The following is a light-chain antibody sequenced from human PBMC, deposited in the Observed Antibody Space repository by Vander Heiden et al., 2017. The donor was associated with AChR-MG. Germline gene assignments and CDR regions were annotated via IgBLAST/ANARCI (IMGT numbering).Light chain of an antibody. CDR2: DVS. Sequence: QSALTQPASVSGSPAESTTITCTGASSDVGSNDYGSWYQQHPGKAPKLKIYDVSSRPSGVSNRFSNSKSSNTASLTISGLQAEDEADYYGSSYTSSSMVFGGGTKLTVL. V-gene: IGLV2-14*03. J-gene: IGLJ3*02. CDR3: SSYTSSSMV. CDR1: SSDVGSNDY.